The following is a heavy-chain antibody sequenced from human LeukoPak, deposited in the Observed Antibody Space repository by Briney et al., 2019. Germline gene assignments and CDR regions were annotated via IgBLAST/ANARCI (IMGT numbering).Heavy chain of an antibody. CDR1: GFTFSNAW. J-gene: IGHJ4*02. V-gene: IGHV3-15*01. Sequence: GGSQRLSCAASGFTFSNAWMSWVRQAPGKGLEWVGRIKSKTDGGTTDYAAPVKGRFTISRDDSKNTLYLQMNSLKTEDTAVYYCTTDLLMETGYFDYWGQGTLVTVSS. D-gene: IGHD2-15*01. CDR2: IKSKTDGGTT. CDR3: TTDLLMETGYFDY.